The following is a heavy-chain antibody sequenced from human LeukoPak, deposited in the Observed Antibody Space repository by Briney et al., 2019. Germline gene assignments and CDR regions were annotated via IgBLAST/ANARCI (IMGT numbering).Heavy chain of an antibody. CDR3: ARYYYDSSSYYSVEFDY. J-gene: IGHJ4*02. V-gene: IGHV4-34*01. D-gene: IGHD3-22*01. Sequence: SETLSLTCVVYGGSFSGYYWSWIRQPPGKGLEWIGEINHSGSTNYNPSLKSRVTISVDTSKNQFSLKLSSVTAADTAVYYCARYYYDSSSYYSVEFDYWGQGTLVTVSS. CDR1: GGSFSGYY. CDR2: INHSGST.